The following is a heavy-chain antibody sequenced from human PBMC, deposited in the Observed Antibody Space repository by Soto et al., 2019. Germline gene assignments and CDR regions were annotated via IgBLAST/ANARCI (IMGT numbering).Heavy chain of an antibody. CDR3: ARVKQLVNWFDP. V-gene: IGHV4-30-4*01. J-gene: IGHJ5*02. CDR1: GGSISSGDYY. D-gene: IGHD6-6*01. Sequence: QVQLQESGPGLVKPSQTLSLTCTVSGGSISSGDYYWSWIRQPPGKGLEWIGYIYYSGSTYYNPSLKSRVTIAVDTSKNQFSLKLRSVTAADTAVYYCARVKQLVNWFDPWGQGTLVTVSS. CDR2: IYYSGST.